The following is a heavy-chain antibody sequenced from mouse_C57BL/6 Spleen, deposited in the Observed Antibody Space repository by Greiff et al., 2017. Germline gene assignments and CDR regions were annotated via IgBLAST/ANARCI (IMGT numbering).Heavy chain of an antibody. Sequence: QVQLQQSGAELVKPGASVKISCKASGYAFSSYWLNWVKQRPGKGLEWIGQIYPGDGDTNYNGKFKGKATLTADKSSSTAYMQLSSLTSEDSAVYFCARPYDYDDYAMDYWGQGTSVTVSS. CDR3: ARPYDYDDYAMDY. D-gene: IGHD2-4*01. V-gene: IGHV1-80*01. CDR2: IYPGDGDT. CDR1: GYAFSSYW. J-gene: IGHJ4*01.